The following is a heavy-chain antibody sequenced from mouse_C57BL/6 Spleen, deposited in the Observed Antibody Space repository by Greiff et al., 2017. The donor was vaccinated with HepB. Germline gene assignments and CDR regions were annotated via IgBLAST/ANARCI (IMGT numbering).Heavy chain of an antibody. J-gene: IGHJ4*01. CDR1: GFTFSSYG. CDR3: ASLITTGSSPGAMDY. CDR2: ISSGGSYT. V-gene: IGHV5-6*01. D-gene: IGHD1-2*01. Sequence: EVKLVESGGDLVKPGGSLKLSCAASGFTFSSYGMSWVRQTPDKRLEWVATISSGGSYTYYPYSVKGRFTISRDNAKNTLYLQMSSLKSEDTAMYYCASLITTGSSPGAMDYWGQGTSVTVSS.